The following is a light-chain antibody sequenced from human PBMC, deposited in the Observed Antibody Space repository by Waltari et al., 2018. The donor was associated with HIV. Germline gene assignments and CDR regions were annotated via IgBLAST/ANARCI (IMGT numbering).Light chain of an antibody. V-gene: IGLV3-1*01. CDR3: QAWDSDTYV. CDR1: QLGVQF. Sequence: SSDLKQPPSVSVSPGETASIACAGPQLGVQFASWYQQRPGQSPIVVIYQNKKRPSGIPERFSGSKSGNTATLTISGTQVTDEADYYCQAWDSDTYVFGTGTKVTVL. CDR2: QNK. J-gene: IGLJ1*01.